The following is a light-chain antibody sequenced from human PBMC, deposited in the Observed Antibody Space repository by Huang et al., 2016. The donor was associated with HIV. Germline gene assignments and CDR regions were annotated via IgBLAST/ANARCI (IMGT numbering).Light chain of an antibody. V-gene: IGKV3D-20*01. CDR2: DAS. CDR3: QHYGSSPYT. Sequence: EIVLTQSPATLSLSPGERATLSCGASQSITNYNLAWYQQKLGPAPRLLIYDASNMASGIPPRFSGSGSGTDFTLTITRLEPEDVGIYYCQHYGSSPYTFGQGTKVEIK. J-gene: IGKJ2*01. CDR1: QSITNYN.